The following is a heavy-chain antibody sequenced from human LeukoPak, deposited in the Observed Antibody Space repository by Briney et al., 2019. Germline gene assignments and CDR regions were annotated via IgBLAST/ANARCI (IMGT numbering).Heavy chain of an antibody. D-gene: IGHD3-22*01. CDR2: INPNSGGT. CDR1: GYTFTGYY. J-gene: IGHJ5*02. V-gene: IGHV1-2*02. Sequence: ASVKVSCKASGYTFTGYYMHWVRQAPGQGLEWMGWINPNSGGTNYAQKFQGRVTMTRDTSISTAYMELSRLRSDDTAVYYCARDPRYYYDSSGYYAWGQGTLVTVSP. CDR3: ARDPRYYYDSSGYYA.